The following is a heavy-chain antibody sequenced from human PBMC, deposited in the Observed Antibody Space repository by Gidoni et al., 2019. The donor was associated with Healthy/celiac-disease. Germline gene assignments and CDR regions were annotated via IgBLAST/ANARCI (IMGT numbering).Heavy chain of an antibody. J-gene: IGHJ2*01. CDR3: ARGKADRSQPYDILTGYITEWYFDL. V-gene: IGHV2-26*01. Sequence: QVTLKESGPVLVKPTETLTLTCTVSGFSLSNARMGVSWIRQPPGKALEWLAHIFSNDEKSYSTSLKSRLTISKDTSKSQVVLTMTNMDPVDTATYYCARGKADRSQPYDILTGYITEWYFDLWGRGTLVTVSS. CDR2: IFSNDEK. D-gene: IGHD3-9*01. CDR1: GFSLSNARMG.